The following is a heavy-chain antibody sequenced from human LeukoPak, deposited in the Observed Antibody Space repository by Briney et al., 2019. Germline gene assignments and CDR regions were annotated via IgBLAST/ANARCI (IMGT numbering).Heavy chain of an antibody. D-gene: IGHD3-10*01. CDR3: AREGDYYGSGSYYPPFDY. CDR1: GGSISSGSYY. V-gene: IGHV4-61*02. J-gene: IGHJ4*02. Sequence: PSQTLSLTCTVSGGSISSGSYYWSWIRQPAGKGLEWIGRIYTSGSTNYNPSLESRVTISVDTSKNQFSLKLSSVTAADTAVYYCAREGDYYGSGSYYPPFDYWGQGTLVTVSS. CDR2: IYTSGST.